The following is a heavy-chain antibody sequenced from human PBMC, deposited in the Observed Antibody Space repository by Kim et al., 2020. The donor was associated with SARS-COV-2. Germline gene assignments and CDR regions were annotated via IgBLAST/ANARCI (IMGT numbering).Heavy chain of an antibody. CDR3: ARGGGYYSLDY. Sequence: TYYNPALKSLVNISVDTSKNQFSLKLSSVTAADTAVYYCARGGGYYSLDYWGQGTLVTVSS. J-gene: IGHJ4*02. D-gene: IGHD3-3*01. CDR2: T. V-gene: IGHV4-31*01.